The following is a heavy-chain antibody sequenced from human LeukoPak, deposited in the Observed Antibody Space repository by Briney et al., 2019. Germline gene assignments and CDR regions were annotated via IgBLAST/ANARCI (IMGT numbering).Heavy chain of an antibody. CDR2: ISWDGGGT. Sequence: PGGSLRLSCAASGFTFDDYAMHWVRQAPGKGLEWVSLISWDGGGTYYADSVKGRFSISRGNSKNSLYLQMNSLRAEDTALYYCAKDMAAYYYASGNIDYWGKGTLVTVSS. D-gene: IGHD3-10*01. J-gene: IGHJ4*02. V-gene: IGHV3-43D*03. CDR1: GFTFDDYA. CDR3: AKDMAAYYYASGNIDY.